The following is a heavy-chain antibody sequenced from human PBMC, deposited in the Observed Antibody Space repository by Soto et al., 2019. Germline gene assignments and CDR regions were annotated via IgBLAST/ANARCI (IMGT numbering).Heavy chain of an antibody. CDR2: IIPIFGTA. J-gene: IGHJ4*02. CDR1: GGTFSSYA. V-gene: IGHV1-69*01. CDR3: ARDRLYYDSSGYYDHDY. D-gene: IGHD3-22*01. Sequence: QVQLVQSGAEVKKPGSSVKVSCKASGGTFSSYAISWVRQAPGQGLEWMGGIIPIFGTANYAQKFQGSVTITADDSTRTAYMEVSSLRAEDTAVYYCARDRLYYDSSGYYDHDYWGQGTLVTVSS.